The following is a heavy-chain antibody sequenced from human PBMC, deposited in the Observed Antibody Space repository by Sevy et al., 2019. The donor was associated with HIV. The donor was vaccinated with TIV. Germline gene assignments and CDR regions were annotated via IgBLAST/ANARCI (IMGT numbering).Heavy chain of an antibody. CDR3: ARGSDGSGSYLDYYYGMDV. CDR2: IKQDGSEK. CDR1: GFTFSSYW. V-gene: IGHV3-7*01. Sequence: GGSLRLSCAASGFTFSSYWMSWVRQAPGKGLEWVANIKQDGSEKYYVDSVKGRFTISRDNAKNSLYLQMNSLRAEDTAVYYCARGSDGSGSYLDYYYGMDVWGQGPTVTVSS. D-gene: IGHD3-10*01. J-gene: IGHJ6*02.